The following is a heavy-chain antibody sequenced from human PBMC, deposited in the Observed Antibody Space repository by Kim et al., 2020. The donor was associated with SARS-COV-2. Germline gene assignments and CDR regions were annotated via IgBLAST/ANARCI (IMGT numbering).Heavy chain of an antibody. V-gene: IGHV4-39*01. Sequence: SETLSLTCTVSGGSISSSSYYWGWIRQPPGKGLEWFGSIYYSGSTYYNPSLKSRVTISVDTSKNQFSLKLSSVTAADTAVYYCARRGYSYGFGGRGGWYFDYWG. J-gene: IGHJ4*01. D-gene: IGHD5-18*01. CDR3: ARRGYSYGFGGRGGWYFDY. CDR2: IYYSGST. CDR1: GGSISSSSYY.